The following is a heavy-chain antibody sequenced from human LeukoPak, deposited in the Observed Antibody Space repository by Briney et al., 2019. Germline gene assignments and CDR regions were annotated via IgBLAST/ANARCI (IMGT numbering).Heavy chain of an antibody. CDR3: AKVAPGTDGVADY. CDR2: IGARGDVT. CDR1: GFAFSGYA. D-gene: IGHD1-1*01. V-gene: IGHV3-23*01. J-gene: IGHJ4*02. Sequence: PGGSLRLSCTVSGFAFSGYAMSWVRQAPGKGPEWVSSIGARGDVTYSADSVKGRFTISRDNSKNTLYLQMNSLRAEDTAVYYCAKVAPGTDGVADYWGQGTLVTVSS.